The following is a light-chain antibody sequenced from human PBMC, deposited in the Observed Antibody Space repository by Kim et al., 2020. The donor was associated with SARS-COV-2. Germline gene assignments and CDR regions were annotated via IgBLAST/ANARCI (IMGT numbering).Light chain of an antibody. V-gene: IGLV1-40*03. CDR1: GSDLGAGLY. CDR2: RTF. CDR3: QSYDVSLDAGV. J-gene: IGLJ2*01. Sequence: TAPTSCTAEGSDLGAGLYVYWYQQFPGSAPKLLIYRTFKRPSGVPDRFSGSKSGDSASLAISGLQIEDQAEYYCQSYDVSLDAGVFGGGTQLTVL.